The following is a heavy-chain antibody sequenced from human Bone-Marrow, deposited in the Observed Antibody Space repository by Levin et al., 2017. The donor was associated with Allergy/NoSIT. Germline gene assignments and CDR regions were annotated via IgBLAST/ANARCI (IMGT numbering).Heavy chain of an antibody. D-gene: IGHD2-21*01. J-gene: IGHJ4*02. V-gene: IGHV3-23*01. Sequence: GESLKISCAASGFTFSRFAMTWVRQAPGKGLEWVSSTTDSGDWTDYADSVKGRFTISRDNSKDTLYLQMNTVRPDDTAVYFCAKVDCGSVGCRRVDYWGQGTLVTVSS. CDR1: GFTFSRFA. CDR3: AKVDCGSVGCRRVDY. CDR2: TTDSGDWT.